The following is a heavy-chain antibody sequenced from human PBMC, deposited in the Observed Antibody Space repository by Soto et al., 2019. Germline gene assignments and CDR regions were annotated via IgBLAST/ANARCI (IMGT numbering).Heavy chain of an antibody. CDR3: ARSGPAAVDY. Sequence: PSETLSLTCAVYGGSFSGYYWSWIRQPPGKGLEWIGEINHSGSTNYNPSLKSRVTISVDTSKNQFSLKLSSVTAADTAVYYCARSGPAAVDYWGQGTLVTVSS. V-gene: IGHV4-34*01. CDR2: INHSGST. J-gene: IGHJ4*02. D-gene: IGHD6-13*01. CDR1: GGSFSGYY.